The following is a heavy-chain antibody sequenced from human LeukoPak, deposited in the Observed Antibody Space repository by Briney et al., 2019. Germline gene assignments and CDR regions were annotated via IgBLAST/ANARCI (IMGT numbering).Heavy chain of an antibody. CDR2: ISGSGGST. J-gene: IGHJ4*02. CDR1: GFTFSSYA. V-gene: IGHV3-23*01. Sequence: GGSLRLSCAASGFTFSSYAMSRVRQAPGKGLEWVSAISGSGGSTYYADSVKGRFTISRDNSKNTLYLQMNSLRAEDTAVYYCAKVPVVPAAPRVYYFDYWGRGTLVTVSS. D-gene: IGHD2-2*01. CDR3: AKVPVVPAAPRVYYFDY.